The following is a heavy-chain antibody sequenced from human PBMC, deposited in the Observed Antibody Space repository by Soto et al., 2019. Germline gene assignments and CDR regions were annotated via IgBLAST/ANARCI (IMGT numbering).Heavy chain of an antibody. D-gene: IGHD6-13*01. CDR2: VSGSGGST. V-gene: IGHV3-23*01. CDR1: GFTFSSYA. J-gene: IGHJ6*02. Sequence: EVQLLESGGGLVQPGGSLRLSCAASGFTFSSYAMSWVRQAPGKGLEWVSAVSGSGGSTYYADSVKGRFTISRDNSKTTRYLQMNSLRAEDTAVYYCAKKLGYSSSWYYGMDVWGQGTTVTVSS. CDR3: AKKLGYSSSWYYGMDV.